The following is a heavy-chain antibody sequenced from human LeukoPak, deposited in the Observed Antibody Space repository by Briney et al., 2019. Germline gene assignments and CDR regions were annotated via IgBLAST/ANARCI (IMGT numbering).Heavy chain of an antibody. V-gene: IGHV3-23*01. D-gene: IGHD2-2*01. J-gene: IGHJ4*02. CDR3: AKELRGPEEGTSCPDY. Sequence: PGGSLRLSCAASGFTFSNYAMSWVRQAPGKGLEWVSAISGAGFSTYYADSVKGRFTISRDNSKNTLYLQMNSLRAEDTAVYYCAKELRGPEEGTSCPDYWGQGTLVTVSS. CDR1: GFTFSNYA. CDR2: ISGAGFST.